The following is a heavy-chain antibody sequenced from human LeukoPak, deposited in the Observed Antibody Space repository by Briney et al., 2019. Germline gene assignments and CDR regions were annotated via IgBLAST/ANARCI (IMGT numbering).Heavy chain of an antibody. CDR2: IYQSGST. D-gene: IGHD1-1*01. Sequence: SWVRQHPGKGLEWIEYIYQSGSTYYNPSLKSRVTISVDTSKNQFSLKLSSVTAADTAVYYCARGFRGTADYWGQGTLVTVSS. J-gene: IGHJ4*02. V-gene: IGHV4-31*02. CDR3: ARGFRGTADY.